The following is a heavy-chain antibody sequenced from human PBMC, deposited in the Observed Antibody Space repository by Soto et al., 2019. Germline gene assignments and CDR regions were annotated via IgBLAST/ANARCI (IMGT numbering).Heavy chain of an antibody. D-gene: IGHD1-7*01. CDR2: TRNKANSYTT. V-gene: IGHV3-72*01. CDR1: GFTFSGHD. CDR3: LRLSANYHLDY. J-gene: IGHJ4*02. Sequence: GGSLRLSCAASGFTFSGHDMDWVCQAPGKGLEWVGRTRNKANSYTTEYAASVKGRFTISRDDSKNSLFLQMNSLKNEDTAVYYCLRLSANYHLDYSGQGTLLTVCS.